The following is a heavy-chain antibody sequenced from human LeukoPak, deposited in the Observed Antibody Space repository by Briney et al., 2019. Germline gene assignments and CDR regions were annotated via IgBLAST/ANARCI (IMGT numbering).Heavy chain of an antibody. CDR3: ARDWGRVPDAFDI. J-gene: IGHJ3*02. CDR2: IYSGGST. V-gene: IGHV3-53*01. CDR1: GFTVSSNY. Sequence: GGSLRLSCAASGFTVSSNYMNWVRQAPGEGLEWVSVIYSGGSTYYAHSVKGRFTISRDNSKNTLYLQMNSLGAEDTAVYYCARDWGRVPDAFDIWGQGTMVSVSS. D-gene: IGHD7-27*01.